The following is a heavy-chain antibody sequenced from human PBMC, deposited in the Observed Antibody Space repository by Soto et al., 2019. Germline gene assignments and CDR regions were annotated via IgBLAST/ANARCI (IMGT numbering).Heavy chain of an antibody. V-gene: IGHV1-18*01. Sequence: QVQLVQSGAEVKKPGASVKVSCKASGYTFTSYGISWVRQAPGQGLEWMGWISAYNGNTNYAQKRRGXAXMXPDTSTSTAYMELRSLRSDDTAVYYCARDNGYESDYWGQGTLVTVSS. CDR1: GYTFTSYG. D-gene: IGHD5-12*01. CDR2: ISAYNGNT. CDR3: ARDNGYESDY. J-gene: IGHJ4*02.